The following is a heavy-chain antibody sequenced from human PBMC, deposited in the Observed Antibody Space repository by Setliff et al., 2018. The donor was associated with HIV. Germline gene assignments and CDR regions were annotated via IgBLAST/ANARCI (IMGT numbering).Heavy chain of an antibody. D-gene: IGHD3-16*02. CDR1: GWSFSSYY. J-gene: IGHJ4*03. Sequence: KPSETLSLTCAVYGWSFSSYYWSWIRQPPGKGLEWIGEINHSGSTNYNPSLTSRGTIAVDTSKNQFSLKLSSVTAADTAVYYCARGGHSYDYVWGSYRYRNYFDYWGQGTMVTVSS. V-gene: IGHV4-34*01. CDR3: ARGGHSYDYVWGSYRYRNYFDY. CDR2: INHSGST.